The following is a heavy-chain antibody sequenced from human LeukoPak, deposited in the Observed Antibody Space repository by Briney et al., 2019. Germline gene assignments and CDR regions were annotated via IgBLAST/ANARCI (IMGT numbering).Heavy chain of an antibody. CDR1: GGSIRSGTDY. D-gene: IGHD3-22*01. V-gene: IGHV4-61*02. J-gene: IGHJ4*02. CDR3: ARDAHSRSFDY. CDR2: IYMSGST. Sequence: PSQTLSLTCTVSGGSIRSGTDYWSWIRQPAGKGLEWIGRIYMSGSTDYNPSFKSRVTMSVDTSKNQFSLKLSSVTAADTAVYYCARDAHSRSFDYWGQGTLVTVSS.